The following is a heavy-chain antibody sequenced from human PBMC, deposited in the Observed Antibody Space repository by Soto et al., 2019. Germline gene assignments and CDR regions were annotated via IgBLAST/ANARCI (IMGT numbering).Heavy chain of an antibody. CDR3: ARDANYYDSLDY. J-gene: IGHJ4*02. D-gene: IGHD3-22*01. CDR1: GFTFSSYG. CDR2: IWHDGSNK. V-gene: IGHV3-33*01. Sequence: QVQLVESGGGVVQPGRSLRLSCAASGFTFSSYGRHWVRQAPGKGLEWVAVIWHDGSNKYYADSVKGRFTISRDNSKNTLYLQMNSLRAEDTAVYYCARDANYYDSLDYWGQGTLVTVSS.